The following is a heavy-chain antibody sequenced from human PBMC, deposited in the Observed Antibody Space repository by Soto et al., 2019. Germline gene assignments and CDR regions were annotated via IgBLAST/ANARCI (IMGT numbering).Heavy chain of an antibody. J-gene: IGHJ4*02. V-gene: IGHV4-34*01. CDR3: ATGRGAPHSSSSSVSQYYFDY. D-gene: IGHD6-6*01. CDR2: INHSGST. Sequence: SETLSLTCAVYGGSFSGYYWSWIRQPPGKGLEWIGEINHSGSTNYNPSLKSRVTIAVDTSKNQFSLKLSSVTAADTAVYYCATGRGAPHSSSSSVSQYYFDYWGQGTLVTVSS. CDR1: GGSFSGYY.